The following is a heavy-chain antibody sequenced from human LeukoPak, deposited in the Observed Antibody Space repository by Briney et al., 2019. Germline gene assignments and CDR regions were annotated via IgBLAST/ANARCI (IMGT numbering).Heavy chain of an antibody. CDR3: ARDEVKWELQGPHY. V-gene: IGHV3-30*04. CDR1: GFTFSSYA. D-gene: IGHD1-26*01. J-gene: IGHJ4*02. CDR2: ISYDGSNK. Sequence: QTGGSLRLSCAASGFTFSSYAMHWVRQAPGKGLEWVAVISYDGSNKYYADSVKGRSTISRDNSKNTLYLQMNSLRAEDTAVYYCARDEVKWELQGPHYWGQGTLVTVSS.